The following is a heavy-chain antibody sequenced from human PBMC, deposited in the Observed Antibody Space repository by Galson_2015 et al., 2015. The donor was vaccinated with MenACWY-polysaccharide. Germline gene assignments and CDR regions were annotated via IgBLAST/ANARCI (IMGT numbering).Heavy chain of an antibody. J-gene: IGHJ4*02. Sequence: SETLSLTCTVSGGSISSRSYYWGWIRQSPGKGLEWIANIYYSGTTFYNPSLKSRVTVSVDTSKNQFSLKLGSVTAADTAVYYCANCYYDSNGFPDWGQGTLVTVSS. CDR3: ANCYYDSNGFPD. V-gene: IGHV4-39*01. CDR1: GGSISSRSYY. CDR2: IYYSGTT. D-gene: IGHD3-22*01.